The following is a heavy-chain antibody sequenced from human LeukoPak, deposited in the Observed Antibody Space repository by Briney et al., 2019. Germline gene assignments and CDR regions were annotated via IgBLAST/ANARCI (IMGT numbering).Heavy chain of an antibody. D-gene: IGHD5-18*01. Sequence: GGSLRLSCAASGFTFSSYAMHWVRQAPGKGLEWVGRIKSKTNGGTADYTPPVKGRFTISRDDSKNTLYLQMNSLKTDDTAVYYCATEGFTYGYHGIDIWGQGTIVTVSS. V-gene: IGHV3-15*01. J-gene: IGHJ3*02. CDR3: ATEGFTYGYHGIDI. CDR2: IKSKTNGGTA. CDR1: GFTFSSYA.